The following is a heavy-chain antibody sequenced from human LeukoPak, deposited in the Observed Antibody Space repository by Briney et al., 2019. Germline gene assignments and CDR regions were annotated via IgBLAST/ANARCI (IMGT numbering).Heavy chain of an antibody. CDR1: GGSINNFY. J-gene: IGHJ6*02. Sequence: SETLSLTCTVSGGSINNFYWSWIRQPPGKGLEWIGYIFYSGSTNYNPSLESRVTISIDTSKNQFSLKVNSLAAADTAVYYCARTGYYASGSSYYYGMDVWGQGTTVTVSS. CDR2: IFYSGST. CDR3: ARTGYYASGSSYYYGMDV. D-gene: IGHD3-10*01. V-gene: IGHV4-59*08.